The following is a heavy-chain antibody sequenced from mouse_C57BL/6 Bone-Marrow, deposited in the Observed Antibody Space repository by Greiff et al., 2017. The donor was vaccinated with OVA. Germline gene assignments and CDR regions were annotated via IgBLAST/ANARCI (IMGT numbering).Heavy chain of an antibody. J-gene: IGHJ1*03. V-gene: IGHV1-64*01. CDR1: GYTFTSYW. D-gene: IGHD1-1*01. Sequence: QVQLQQPGAELVKPGASVKLSCKASGYTFTSYWMHWVKQRPGQGLEWIGMIQPNSGSTNYNEKFKSKATLTVDKSSSTAYMQLSSLTSEDSAVYYCARGYYGSRSYWYFDVWGTGTTVTVSS. CDR2: IQPNSGST. CDR3: ARGYYGSRSYWYFDV.